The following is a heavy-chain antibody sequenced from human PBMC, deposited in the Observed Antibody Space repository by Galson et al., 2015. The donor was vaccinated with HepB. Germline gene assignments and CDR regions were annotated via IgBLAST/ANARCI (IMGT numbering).Heavy chain of an antibody. D-gene: IGHD5-12*01. CDR3: VKCQQGYSGYDYLDY. CDR1: GFTFSSYA. Sequence: SLRLSCAASGFTFSSYAVHWVRQAAGKGLDFVSAISSHGDSTYYADSVKGRFTISRDNSKNTLYLQMSSLRAEDTALYYCVKCQQGYSGYDYLDYWGQGTLVTVSS. CDR2: ISSHGDST. V-gene: IGHV3-64D*06. J-gene: IGHJ4*02.